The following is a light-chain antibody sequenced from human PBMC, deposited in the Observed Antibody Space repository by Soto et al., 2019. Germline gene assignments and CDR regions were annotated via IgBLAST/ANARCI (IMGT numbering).Light chain of an antibody. Sequence: HCDRKRAASESVSPSLAAATSSTGTSSDVGGYNYVSWYQQHPGKAPKLMIYDVSNRPSGVSNRFSGSKSGNTASLTIFGLQAEDEADYYGSSYTGSSPYVFGTGTKVTVL. CDR3: SSYTGSSPYV. CDR2: DVS. CDR1: SSDVGGYNY. J-gene: IGLJ1*01. V-gene: IGLV2-14*01.